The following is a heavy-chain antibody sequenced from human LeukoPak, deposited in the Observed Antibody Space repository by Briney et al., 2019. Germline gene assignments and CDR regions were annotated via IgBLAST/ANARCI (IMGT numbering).Heavy chain of an antibody. V-gene: IGHV3-7*01. CDR2: IKQDGSEK. CDR3: ARFCSGGSCYYAIDY. CDR1: GFTYSSYW. J-gene: IGHJ4*02. D-gene: IGHD2-15*01. Sequence: AGGSLRLSCAASGFTYSSYWMIWVRQAPGKGREGVANIKQDGSEKYYVDSVKGRFTISRDNAKNSLYLQMNSLRAEDTAVYYCARFCSGGSCYYAIDYWGQGTLVTVSS.